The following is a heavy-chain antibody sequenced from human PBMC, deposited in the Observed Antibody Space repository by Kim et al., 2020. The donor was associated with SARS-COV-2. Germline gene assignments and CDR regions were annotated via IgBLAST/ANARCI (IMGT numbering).Heavy chain of an antibody. CDR2: INHSGST. Sequence: SETLSLTCAVYGGSFSGYYWSWIRQPPGKGLEWIGEINHSGSTNYNPSLKSRVTISVDTSKNQFSLKLSSVTAADTAVYYCARGSLLWFGELLGGYYYYGMEVWGQGTTVTVSS. J-gene: IGHJ6*02. CDR3: ARGSLLWFGELLGGYYYYGMEV. CDR1: GGSFSGYY. V-gene: IGHV4-34*01. D-gene: IGHD3-10*01.